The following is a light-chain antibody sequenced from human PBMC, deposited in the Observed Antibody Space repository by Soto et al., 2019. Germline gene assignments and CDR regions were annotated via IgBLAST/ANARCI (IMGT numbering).Light chain of an antibody. Sequence: QSVLTQPPSASESPGQSVTISCTGTSSDVGGYHYVSWYQHHPGRAPKLLIYEVNKRPSGVPDRFSGSKSGNTASLTVSGLQAEDEADYYCSSYAGSSNVFGTGTKVTVL. CDR1: SSDVGGYHY. V-gene: IGLV2-8*01. CDR3: SSYAGSSNV. J-gene: IGLJ1*01. CDR2: EVN.